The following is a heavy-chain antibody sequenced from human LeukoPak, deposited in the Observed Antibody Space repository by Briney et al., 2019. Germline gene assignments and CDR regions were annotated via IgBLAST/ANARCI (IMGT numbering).Heavy chain of an antibody. V-gene: IGHV1-69*08. Sequence: GASVKVSCKASGDNFSSYIISWVRQAPGQGLEWMGRTIPIFGTTDYAQKFQGRVTITADKSTSTAYMELNSLRSEDTAVYYCARLGFSSSSPWGQGTLVTVSS. J-gene: IGHJ4*02. CDR3: ARLGFSSSSP. D-gene: IGHD6-6*01. CDR1: GDNFSSYI. CDR2: TIPIFGTT.